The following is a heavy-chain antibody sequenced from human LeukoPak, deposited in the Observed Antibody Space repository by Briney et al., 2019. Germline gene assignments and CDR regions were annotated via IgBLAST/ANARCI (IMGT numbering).Heavy chain of an antibody. D-gene: IGHD3-10*01. J-gene: IGHJ6*02. V-gene: IGHV1-18*01. CDR3: ARISRPAGPGWFGESTGYYYYYGMDV. CDR2: ISAYNGNT. Sequence: ASVKVSCKASGYTFTSYGISWVRQAPGQGLEWMGWISAYNGNTNYAQKLQGRVTMTTDTSTSTAYMELRSLRSDDTAVYYCARISRPAGPGWFGESTGYYYYYGMDVWGQGTTVTVSS. CDR1: GYTFTSYG.